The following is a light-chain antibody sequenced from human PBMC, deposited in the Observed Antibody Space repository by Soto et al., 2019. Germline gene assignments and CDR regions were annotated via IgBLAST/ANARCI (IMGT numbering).Light chain of an antibody. V-gene: IGKV3-20*01. J-gene: IGKJ1*01. CDR1: QSVSSSY. CDR2: GAS. CDR3: QRYGSSPRT. Sequence: EIVLTQSPGTLSLSPGERATLSCRASQSVSSSYLAWYQQKPGQAPRLLIYGASSRATGIPDRFSGSGSGTDFTLTISRLWPEHFAGRYCQRYGSSPRTCGQGTKVEIK.